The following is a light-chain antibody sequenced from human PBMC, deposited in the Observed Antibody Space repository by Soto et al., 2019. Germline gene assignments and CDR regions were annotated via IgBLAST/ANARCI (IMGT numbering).Light chain of an antibody. CDR2: STS. Sequence: QSVLTQPPSASGTPGQRVTISCSGSSSNIGSNSVNWYQQLPGTAPKLLVYSTSQRPSGVPDRFSGSKSGTSASLAISALQSEDEADYFCAAWDDSLNGLYVFGTGTKVTV. J-gene: IGLJ1*01. CDR1: SSNIGSNS. CDR3: AAWDDSLNGLYV. V-gene: IGLV1-44*01.